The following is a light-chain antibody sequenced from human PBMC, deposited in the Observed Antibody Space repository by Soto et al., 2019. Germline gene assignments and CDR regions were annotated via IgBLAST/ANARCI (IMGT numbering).Light chain of an antibody. CDR3: QQYYSTPQT. CDR1: QSVLYISNNKNY. J-gene: IGKJ1*01. CDR2: WAS. Sequence: DIVMTQSPDSLAVSLGERATINCKSSQSVLYISNNKNYLAWYQQKPGQPPKLLIYWASTRESGVPDRFSGSGSGTDFNLTISSLQAEDVAVYYCQQYYSTPQTFGQGTKVEIK. V-gene: IGKV4-1*01.